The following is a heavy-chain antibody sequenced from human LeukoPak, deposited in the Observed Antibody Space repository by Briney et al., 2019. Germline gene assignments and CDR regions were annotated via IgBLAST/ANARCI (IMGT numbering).Heavy chain of an antibody. CDR1: GGSISSGSYY. CDR3: ATSEGYYYDTSGYFYFDY. V-gene: IGHV4-39*01. Sequence: SETLSLTCSVSGGSISSGSYYWAWIRQPPGKGLEWIGTVHYTGSTYYNPSLKSRVTISVDTSKNQISLTLSSVTDADTATYYCATSEGYYYDTSGYFYFDYWGQGTLLTVSS. D-gene: IGHD3-22*01. J-gene: IGHJ4*02. CDR2: VHYTGST.